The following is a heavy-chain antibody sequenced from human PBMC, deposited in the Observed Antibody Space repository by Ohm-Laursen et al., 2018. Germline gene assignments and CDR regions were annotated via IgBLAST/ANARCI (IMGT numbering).Heavy chain of an antibody. CDR2: IYYSGST. CDR3: ARGSTNDVFDI. V-gene: IGHV4-59*12. Sequence: GTLSLTCTVSGGSINNYYWSWIRQPPGKGLEWIGYIYYSGSTNYNPSLKSRVTISVDTSKNQFSLKLSSVTAADTAVYYCARGSTNDVFDIWGQGTMVTVS. J-gene: IGHJ3*02. D-gene: IGHD6-13*01. CDR1: GGSINNYY.